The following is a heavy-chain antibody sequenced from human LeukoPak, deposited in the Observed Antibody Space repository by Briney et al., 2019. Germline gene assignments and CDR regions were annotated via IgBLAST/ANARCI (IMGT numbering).Heavy chain of an antibody. CDR3: ARDGSGWWDDY. D-gene: IGHD6-19*01. J-gene: IGHJ4*02. V-gene: IGHV1-18*01. Sequence: GASVKVSCKASGYTFTGYGISWVRQAPGQGLEWVGWINAYNGDTNYAQKFQGRVTLTTDTSTTTAFMELKSLRSDDTAVYYCARDGSGWWDDYWGQGTLVTVSS. CDR2: INAYNGDT. CDR1: GYTFTGYG.